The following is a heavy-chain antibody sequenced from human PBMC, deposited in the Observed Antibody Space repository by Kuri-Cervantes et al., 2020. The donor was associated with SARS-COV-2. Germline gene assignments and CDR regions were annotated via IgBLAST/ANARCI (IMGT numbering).Heavy chain of an antibody. V-gene: IGHV3-23*01. CDR1: RFTFNNYD. CDR3: ASVSTMGVSLD. Sequence: GGSLRLSCAASRFTFNNYDLIWVRQAPGKGLEWVSSISTSGGDTNYADSLKGRFTISRDNSKNTLYPQMNSLRVEDTAVYYCASVSTMGVSLDWGQGTLVTVSS. J-gene: IGHJ4*02. CDR2: ISTSGGDT. D-gene: IGHD5-24*01.